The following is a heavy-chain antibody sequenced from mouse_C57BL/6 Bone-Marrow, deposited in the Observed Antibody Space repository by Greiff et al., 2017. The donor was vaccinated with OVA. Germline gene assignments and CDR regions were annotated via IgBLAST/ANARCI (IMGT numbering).Heavy chain of an antibody. J-gene: IGHJ1*03. V-gene: IGHV1-82*01. Sequence: QVQLKESGPELVKPGASVKISCKASGYAFSSSWMNWVKQRPGKGLEWIGRIYPGDGDTNYNGKFKGKATLTADKSSSTAYMQLSSLTSEDSAVYFCAREVIYYGNYWYFDVWGTGTTVTVSS. CDR3: AREVIYYGNYWYFDV. D-gene: IGHD2-1*01. CDR1: GYAFSSSW. CDR2: IYPGDGDT.